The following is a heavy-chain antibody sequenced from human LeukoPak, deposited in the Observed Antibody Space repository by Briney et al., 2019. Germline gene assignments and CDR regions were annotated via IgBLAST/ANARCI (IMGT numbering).Heavy chain of an antibody. CDR3: VREKSGGTYDY. V-gene: IGHV1-46*01. D-gene: IGHD3-16*01. Sequence: GASVKVSCKASGYTFTAYYIQWVRQAPGQGLEWMGTIRPGDTRTTYAQKFQGRVTMTWDMSTTTGYMELSSLRSEDTAVYYCVREKSGGTYDYWGQGTLVNVSS. CDR1: GYTFTAYY. CDR2: IRPGDTRT. J-gene: IGHJ4*02.